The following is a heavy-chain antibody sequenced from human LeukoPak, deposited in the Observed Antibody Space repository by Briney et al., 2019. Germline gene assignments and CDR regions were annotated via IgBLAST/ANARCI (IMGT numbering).Heavy chain of an antibody. V-gene: IGHV4-61*02. CDR3: ARFGEAVNCSSTSCPPLDAFDI. J-gene: IGHJ3*02. CDR1: GGSISSGSYY. CDR2: VYTSGST. Sequence: SETLSLTCTVSGGSISSGSYYWSWIRQPAGKGLEWIGRVYTSGSTNYNPSLKSRVTISVDTSKNQFSLKLSSVTAADTAVYYCARFGEAVNCSSTSCPPLDAFDIWGQGTMVTVSS. D-gene: IGHD2-2*01.